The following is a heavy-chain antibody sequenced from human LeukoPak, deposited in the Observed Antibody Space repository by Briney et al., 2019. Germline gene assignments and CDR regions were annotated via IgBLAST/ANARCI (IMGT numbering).Heavy chain of an antibody. CDR3: ARELYDSSGYYFSRALF. CDR1: GYTFTIYY. Sequence: GASVKVSCKASGYTFTIYYMHWVRQAPGQGLEWMGIINSSGGSTSYAQKFQGRVTMTSDTSTSTVYMELSSLRSEDTAVYFCARELYDSSGYYFSRALFWGQGTLVTVSS. D-gene: IGHD3-22*01. V-gene: IGHV1-46*01. J-gene: IGHJ4*02. CDR2: INSSGGST.